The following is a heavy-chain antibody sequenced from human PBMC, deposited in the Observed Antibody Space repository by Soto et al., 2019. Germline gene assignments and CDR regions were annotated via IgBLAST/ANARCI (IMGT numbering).Heavy chain of an antibody. V-gene: IGHV4-39*01. CDR2: IYYSGST. CDR3: ARRGGVGSSYYYGMDV. J-gene: IGHJ6*02. CDR1: GGSISSSSYY. Sequence: QLQLQESGPGLVKPSETLSLTCTVSGGSISSSSYYWGWIRQPPGKGLEWIGSIYYSGSTYYNPSLKSRVTISVDTSKNQFSLKLSSVTAADTAVYYCARRGGVGSSYYYGMDVWGQGTTVTVSS. D-gene: IGHD3-16*01.